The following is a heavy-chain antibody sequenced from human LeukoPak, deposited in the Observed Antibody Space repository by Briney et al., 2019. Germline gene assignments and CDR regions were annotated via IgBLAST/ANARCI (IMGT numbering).Heavy chain of an antibody. J-gene: IGHJ4*02. CDR1: GGSFSRSPYY. CDR2: IYYSGST. D-gene: IGHD6-19*01. V-gene: IGHV4-39*07. CDR3: ARDGRGSSGWHN. Sequence: SETLSLTCTVSGGSFSRSPYYWGWLRQPPGKGLEWLGNIYYSGSTYYNPSLKSRVTISVDTSKNQFSLKVTSVTAADTAVYYCARDGRGSSGWHNWGQGTLVTVSS.